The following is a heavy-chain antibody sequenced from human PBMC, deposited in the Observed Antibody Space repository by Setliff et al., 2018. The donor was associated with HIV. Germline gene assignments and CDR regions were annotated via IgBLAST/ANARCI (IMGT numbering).Heavy chain of an antibody. CDR3: ARVLDGNHYDAFNL. CDR1: GGSISGNA. J-gene: IGHJ3*01. V-gene: IGHV4-4*07. D-gene: IGHD1-26*01. Sequence: PSETLSLTCTVSGGSISGNAWSWIRQPAGKGLEWVGQISTGGATDYNSSLKSRVTISLDKSKNQFSLRLNSVTAADTAVYYCARVLDGNHYDAFNLWGQGTTVTVSS. CDR2: ISTGGAT.